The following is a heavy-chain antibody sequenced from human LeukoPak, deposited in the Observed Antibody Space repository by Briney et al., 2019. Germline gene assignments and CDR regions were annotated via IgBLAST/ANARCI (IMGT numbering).Heavy chain of an antibody. CDR2: ISGSGGST. V-gene: IGHV3-23*01. CDR1: GFTFSSYA. Sequence: GGSLRLSCAASGFTFSSYALSWVRQAPGKGLEWVSAISGSGGSTYYADSVKGWFTISRDNSKNTLYLQMNSLRAEDTAVYYCAKGFYCSGGSCPVDYWGQGTLVTVSS. J-gene: IGHJ4*02. D-gene: IGHD2-15*01. CDR3: AKGFYCSGGSCPVDY.